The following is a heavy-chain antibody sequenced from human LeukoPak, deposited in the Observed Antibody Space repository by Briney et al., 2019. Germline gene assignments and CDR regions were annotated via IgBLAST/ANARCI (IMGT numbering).Heavy chain of an antibody. J-gene: IGHJ4*02. CDR1: GFTFSSYA. CDR2: ISGSGGST. V-gene: IGHV3-23*01. D-gene: IGHD4/OR15-4a*01. CDR3: ARRAGAYSHPYDY. Sequence: GGSLRLSCAASGFTFSSYAISWVRQAPGKGLEWVSAISGSGGSTYYADSVKGRFTISRDNSKNTLYLQMNGLRAEDTAVYYCARRAGAYSHPYDYWGQGTLVTVSS.